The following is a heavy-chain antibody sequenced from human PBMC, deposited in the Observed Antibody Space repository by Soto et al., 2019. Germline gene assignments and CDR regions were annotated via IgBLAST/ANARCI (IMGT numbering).Heavy chain of an antibody. J-gene: IGHJ6*02. D-gene: IGHD3-9*01. V-gene: IGHV4-31*03. Sequence: QVQLQESGPGLVKPSQTLSLTCTVSGGTIRSGGHYWSLIRQVPGKGLQWMGYIHYSGTTYSNPSLKSRLSISVDKSKNQFSLRLSSVTAADTAVYYCARMPYYDFLTGNIGDYYYGVDVWGQGTTVTVSS. CDR3: ARMPYYDFLTGNIGDYYYGVDV. CDR2: IHYSGTT. CDR1: GGTIRSGGHY.